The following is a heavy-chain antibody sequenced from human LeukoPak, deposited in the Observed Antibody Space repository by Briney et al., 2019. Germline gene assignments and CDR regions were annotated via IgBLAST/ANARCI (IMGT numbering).Heavy chain of an antibody. CDR1: GGSISSSSYY. V-gene: IGHV4-30-4*01. CDR2: IYYGGST. J-gene: IGHJ6*03. CDR3: ARGGIFEGYMDV. Sequence: SETLSLTCTVSGGSISSSSYYWSWIRQPPGKGLEWIGYIYYGGSTYYNPSLKSRVTISVDTSKNQFSLKLSSVTAADTAVYYCARGGIFEGYMDVWGKGTTVTVSS. D-gene: IGHD3-3*01.